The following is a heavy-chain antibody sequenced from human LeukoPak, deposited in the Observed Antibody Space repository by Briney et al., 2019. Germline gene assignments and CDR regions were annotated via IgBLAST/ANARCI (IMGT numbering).Heavy chain of an antibody. CDR3: ATDPMVRGVSADAFDI. Sequence: ASVKVSCKASGYTFTGYYMHWVRQAPGQGLEWMGWINPNSGGTNYAQKFQGWVTMTRDTSISTAYMELSRLRSDDTAVYYCATDPMVRGVSADAFDIWGQGTMATVSS. CDR2: INPNSGGT. J-gene: IGHJ3*02. CDR1: GYTFTGYY. D-gene: IGHD3-10*01. V-gene: IGHV1-2*04.